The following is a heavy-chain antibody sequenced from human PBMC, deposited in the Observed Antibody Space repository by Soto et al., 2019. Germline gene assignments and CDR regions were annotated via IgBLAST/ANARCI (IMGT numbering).Heavy chain of an antibody. D-gene: IGHD3-3*01. J-gene: IGHJ4*02. V-gene: IGHV4-39*01. CDR3: ARHSASGYYYYFDY. CDR1: GGSISSSSYY. CDR2: IYYSGST. Sequence: SETLSLTCTVSGGSISSSSYYWGWIRQPPGKGLEWIGSIYYSGSTYYNPSLKSRVTISVDTSKNQFSLKLSSVTAADTAVYYCARHSASGYYYYFDYWGQGTLVTVSS.